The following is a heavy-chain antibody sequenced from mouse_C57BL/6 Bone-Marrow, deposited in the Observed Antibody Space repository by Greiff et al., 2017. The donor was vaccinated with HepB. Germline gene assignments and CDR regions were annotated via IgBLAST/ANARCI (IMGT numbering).Heavy chain of an antibody. CDR2: INPITGYN. Sequence: VQLQQSGAELAKPGASVKMSCKASGYTFTSYWMHWVKQRPGQGLEWIGYINPITGYNEYNQKFKDKATLTADKSSSTAYMQLNSLTSKDSAVYYWARPLLGTGAGGYAMDYWGQGTSVTGSA. CDR1: GYTFTSYW. D-gene: IGHD2-14*01. V-gene: IGHV1-7*01. J-gene: IGHJ4*01. CDR3: ARPLLGTGAGGYAMDY.